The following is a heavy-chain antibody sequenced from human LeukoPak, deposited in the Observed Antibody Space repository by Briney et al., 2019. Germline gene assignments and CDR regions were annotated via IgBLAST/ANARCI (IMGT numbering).Heavy chain of an antibody. CDR3: ARYYDFRWFDP. CDR1: GGSISSYY. CDR2: IYYSGST. D-gene: IGHD3-3*01. J-gene: IGHJ5*02. V-gene: IGHV4-59*01. Sequence: SETLSLTCTVSGGSISSYYWSWIRQPPGKGLEWIGYIYYSGSTNYNPSLKSRVTMSVDTSKNQFSLKLSSVTAADTAVYYCARYYDFRWFDPWGQGTLVTVSS.